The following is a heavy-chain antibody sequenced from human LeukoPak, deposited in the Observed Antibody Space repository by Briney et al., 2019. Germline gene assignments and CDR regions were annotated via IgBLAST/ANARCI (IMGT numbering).Heavy chain of an antibody. Sequence: GGSLRLFCAASGFTFSSYAMSWVRQAPGKGGEWVSAISGSGGSTYYADSVKGRFTISRDNSKNTLYLQTNSLRAEDTAVYYCARAKRNGFDVWGQGTMVTVSS. V-gene: IGHV3-23*01. CDR1: GFTFSSYA. CDR2: ISGSGGST. J-gene: IGHJ3*01. CDR3: ARAKRNGFDV.